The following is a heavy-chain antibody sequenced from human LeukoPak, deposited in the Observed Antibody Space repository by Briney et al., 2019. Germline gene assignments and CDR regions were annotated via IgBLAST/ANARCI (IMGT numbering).Heavy chain of an antibody. Sequence: GGSLRLSCAASGFTFSDYYMTWLRQAPGKGLEWVSYITSSSSYTNYADSVKGRFTISRDNSKNTLFLQMNSLRAEDTATYYCAKDAPRSSGWFFFDHWGQGTLVTVSS. V-gene: IGHV3-11*05. CDR3: AKDAPRSSGWFFFDH. D-gene: IGHD6-19*01. CDR2: ITSSSSYT. CDR1: GFTFSDYY. J-gene: IGHJ4*02.